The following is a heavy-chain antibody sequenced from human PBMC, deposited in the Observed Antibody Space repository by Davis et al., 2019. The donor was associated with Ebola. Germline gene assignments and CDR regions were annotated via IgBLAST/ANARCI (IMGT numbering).Heavy chain of an antibody. J-gene: IGHJ4*02. CDR2: ISWDGDST. CDR1: GFTFDDYV. CDR3: AKATSSWYDFDF. Sequence: GESLKISCAASGFTFDDYVMHWVRQAPGKGLEWVSLISWDGDSTYYADSVKGRFTISRDNSKNSLYLQMNSLRAEDTALYYCAKATSSWYDFDFWGQGTLVTVSS. D-gene: IGHD6-13*01. V-gene: IGHV3-43D*03.